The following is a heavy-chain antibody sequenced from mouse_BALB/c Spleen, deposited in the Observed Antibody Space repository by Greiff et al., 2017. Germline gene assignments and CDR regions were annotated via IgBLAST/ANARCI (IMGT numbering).Heavy chain of an antibody. CDR3: AVYYGYDGAMDY. J-gene: IGHJ4*01. V-gene: IGHV1-9*01. CDR1: GYTFSSYW. CDR2: ILPGSGST. Sequence: VQLQQSGAELMKPGASVKISCKATGYTFSSYWIEWVKQRPGHGLEWIGEILPGSGSTNYNEKFKGKATFTADTSSNTAYMQLSSLTSEDSAVYYCAVYYGYDGAMDYWGQGTSGTVSS. D-gene: IGHD2-2*01.